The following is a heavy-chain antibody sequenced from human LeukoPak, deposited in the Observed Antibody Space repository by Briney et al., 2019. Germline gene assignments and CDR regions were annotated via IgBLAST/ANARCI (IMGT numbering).Heavy chain of an antibody. J-gene: IGHJ5*01. D-gene: IGHD1-26*01. V-gene: IGHV3-11*06. CDR3: ARTAAGRGWDDWFDS. CDR1: GFTFSDYY. CDR2: ISSSSSYT. Sequence: GGSLRLSCAASGFTFSDYYMSWIRQAPGKGLEWVSYISSSSSYTNYADSVRGRFTISRDNAKNSLYLQMNSLRAEDTAVYYCARTAAGRGWDDWFDSWGQGTLVTVSS.